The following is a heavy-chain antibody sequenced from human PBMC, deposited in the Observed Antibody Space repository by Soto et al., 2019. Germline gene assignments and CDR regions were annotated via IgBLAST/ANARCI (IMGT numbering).Heavy chain of an antibody. CDR2: VSYDGNHD. D-gene: IGHD3-3*01. V-gene: IGHV3-33*08. CDR3: VRERADFVTVPHATSGMDV. Sequence: QVHLVESGGGVVQPGGSLRLSCTASGFTFNKFGMHWDRQTPGKGLEWVAAVSYDGNHDFYADSVRGRLIISRDNSKNTLYLQLNTLNPDDTAVYYCVRERADFVTVPHATSGMDVWGPGTTVTVSS. J-gene: IGHJ6*02. CDR1: GFTFNKFG.